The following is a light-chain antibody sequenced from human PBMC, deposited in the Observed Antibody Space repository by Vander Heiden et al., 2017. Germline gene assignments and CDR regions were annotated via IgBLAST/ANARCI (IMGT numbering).Light chain of an antibody. J-gene: IGKJ1*01. Sequence: EIVLTQSPGTLSLSPGERATLSCRASQSVDSRFLAWYQQKPGQAPRLLIYGASRRATGIADRFSGSGSGTDFTLTISRLEPEDFAVYYYQHYSGSLWTFGQGTKVEIK. CDR1: QSVDSRF. CDR3: QHYSGSLWT. CDR2: GAS. V-gene: IGKV3-20*01.